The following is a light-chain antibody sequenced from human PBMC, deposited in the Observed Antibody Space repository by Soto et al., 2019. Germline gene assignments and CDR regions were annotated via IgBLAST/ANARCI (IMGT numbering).Light chain of an antibody. CDR2: DVT. CDR3: SSYTSISTYV. J-gene: IGLJ1*01. Sequence: QSALTQPASGSGAPRQSITISYTGTSSDVGGYNFVSWYQRHPDKAPKLMIYDVTNRPSGVSNRSSGSKSGNTASLTISGLQAEDEADYYCSSYTSISTYVFGTGTKVTVL. V-gene: IGLV2-14*01. CDR1: SSDVGGYNF.